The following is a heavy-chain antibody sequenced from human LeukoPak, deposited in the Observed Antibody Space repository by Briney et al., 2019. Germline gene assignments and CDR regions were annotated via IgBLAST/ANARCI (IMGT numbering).Heavy chain of an antibody. V-gene: IGHV3-30*02. D-gene: IGHD3-9*01. CDR3: ARDGGDKTAYYGDQFDC. CDR1: GFTFSSYG. CDR2: ISYDGSGE. J-gene: IGHJ4*02. Sequence: GGSLRLSCAASGFTFSSYGMHWVRQAPGKGLEWVAFISYDGSGEYYADSEKGRFTISRDNSKNTVNLQVNSLRAEDTAVYYCARDGGDKTAYYGDQFDCWGQGTLVTVSS.